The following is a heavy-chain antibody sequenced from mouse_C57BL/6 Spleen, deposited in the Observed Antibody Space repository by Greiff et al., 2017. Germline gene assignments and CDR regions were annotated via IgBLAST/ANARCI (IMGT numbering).Heavy chain of an antibody. CDR1: GYTFTDYY. V-gene: IGHV1-26*01. CDR3: ASYYDYDGDV. CDR2: INPNNGGT. Sequence: VQLQQSGPELVKPGASVKISCKASGYTFTDYYMNWVKQSHGKSLEWIGDINPNNGGTSYNQKFKGKATLTVDKSSSTAYMELRSLTSEDSAVYYCASYYDYDGDVWGTGTTVTVSS. J-gene: IGHJ1*03. D-gene: IGHD2-4*01.